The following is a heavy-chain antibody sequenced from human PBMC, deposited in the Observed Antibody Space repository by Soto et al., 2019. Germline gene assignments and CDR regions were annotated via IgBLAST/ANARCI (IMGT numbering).Heavy chain of an antibody. D-gene: IGHD2-2*02. V-gene: IGHV3-30*03. CDR1: GFTFNSHA. CDR3: ARGPRSCSSTSCYTVDY. Sequence: QVQLVESGGGVVQPGRSLRLSCSVSGFTFNSHAMHWVRQAPGKGLEWVAVISYGGANKYYVYSVRGRFTISRDNSKNTLFLQMDSLRPEYTALYFCARGPRSCSSTSCYTVDYWGRGNLVTVSS. CDR2: ISYGGANK. J-gene: IGHJ4*02.